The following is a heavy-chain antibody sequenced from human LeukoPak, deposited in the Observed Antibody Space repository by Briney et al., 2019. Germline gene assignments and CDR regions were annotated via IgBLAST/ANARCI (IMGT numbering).Heavy chain of an antibody. Sequence: PGGSLRLSCAASGFTFSSYAMHWVRQAPGKGLEWVALISYDGSNKYYADSVKGRFTISRDNSKYTLYLQMNSLRAEDTAVYYCARGVGYSGWFDPWGQGTLVTVSS. V-gene: IGHV3-30-3*01. J-gene: IGHJ5*02. D-gene: IGHD5-18*01. CDR3: ARGVGYSGWFDP. CDR1: GFTFSSYA. CDR2: ISYDGSNK.